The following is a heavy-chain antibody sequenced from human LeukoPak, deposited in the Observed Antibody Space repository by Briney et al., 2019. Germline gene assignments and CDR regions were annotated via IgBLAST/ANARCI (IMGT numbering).Heavy chain of an antibody. V-gene: IGHV3-48*03. Sequence: GGFLRLSCSASGFTFSSYEMNWVRQAPGKGLEWLSYISSSGGTKYYADSVKGRFSISRDNAKNSLYLQMNSLSVEDTAVYYCARAHPSDYWGQGTLVTVSS. J-gene: IGHJ4*02. CDR1: GFTFSSYE. CDR3: ARAHPSDY. CDR2: ISSSGGTK.